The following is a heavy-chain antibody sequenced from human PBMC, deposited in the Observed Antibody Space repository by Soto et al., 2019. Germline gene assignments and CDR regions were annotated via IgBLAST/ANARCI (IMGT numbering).Heavy chain of an antibody. V-gene: IGHV1-8*01. CDR1: GYTFTNYG. Sequence: GASVKVSCNASGYTFTNYGITWVRQAPGQGLEWMGWINPNNGNTNYAQKFQGWVTMTRDTSTSTAYMELSSLRSEDTAVYYCARDSVDYYDSSGYIDYWGQGTLVTVSS. CDR2: INPNNGNT. D-gene: IGHD3-22*01. J-gene: IGHJ4*02. CDR3: ARDSVDYYDSSGYIDY.